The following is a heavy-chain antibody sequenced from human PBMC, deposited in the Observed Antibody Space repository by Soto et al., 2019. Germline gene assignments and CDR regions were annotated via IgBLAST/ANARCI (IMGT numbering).Heavy chain of an antibody. V-gene: IGHV1-2*04. CDR2: INPNSGGT. CDR3: ARDKVGIPSVYYYGMDV. J-gene: IGHJ6*02. CDR1: GYTFTGYY. Sequence: QVQLVQSGAEVKKPGASVKVSCKASGYTFTGYYMHWVRQAPGQGLEWMGWINPNSGGTNYAQKFQGWVTMTRDTSISTAYMELSRLRSDDTAVYYCARDKVGIPSVYYYGMDVWGQGTTVTVSS.